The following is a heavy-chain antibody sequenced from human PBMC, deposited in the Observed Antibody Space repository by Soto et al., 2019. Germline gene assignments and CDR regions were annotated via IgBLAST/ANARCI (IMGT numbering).Heavy chain of an antibody. CDR2: INPNSGGT. Sequence: ASVKVSCKASGYTFTGYYMHWVRQAPGQGLEWMGWINPNSGGTNYAQKFQGWVTMTRDTSISTAYMELSRLRSDDTAVYYCAREDCSGGSCYIGYWGQGTLVTVSS. V-gene: IGHV1-2*04. CDR1: GYTFTGYY. CDR3: AREDCSGGSCYIGY. J-gene: IGHJ4*02. D-gene: IGHD2-15*01.